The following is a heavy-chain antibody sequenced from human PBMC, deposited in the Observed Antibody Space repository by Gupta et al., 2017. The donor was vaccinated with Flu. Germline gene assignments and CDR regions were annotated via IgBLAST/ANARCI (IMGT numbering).Heavy chain of an antibody. V-gene: IGHV4-59*12. CDR2: VKHRGST. Sequence: SSYYGSGIRQVAVKGMEWIGYVKHRGSTEYNACVKSRVTRSMDTAKEQFALKRKTVNAADSATYDCARGLNGYYLRGVDPWGQGTRVTVSS. J-gene: IGHJ5*01. D-gene: IGHD3-9*01. CDR1: SSYY. CDR3: ARGLNGYYLRGVDP.